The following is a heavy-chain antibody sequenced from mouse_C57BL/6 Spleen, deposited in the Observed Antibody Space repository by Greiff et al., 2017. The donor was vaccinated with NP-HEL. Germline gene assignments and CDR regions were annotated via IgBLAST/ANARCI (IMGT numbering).Heavy chain of an antibody. CDR1: GFTFSDYY. J-gene: IGHJ2*01. Sequence: EVQRVESEGGLVQPGSSMKLSCTASGFTFSDYYMAWVRQVPEKGLEWVANINYDGSSTYYLDSLKSRFIISRDNAKNILYLQMSSLKSEDTATYYCARAPLSPYYFDYWGQGTTLTVSS. CDR2: INYDGSST. CDR3: ARAPLSPYYFDY. V-gene: IGHV5-16*01.